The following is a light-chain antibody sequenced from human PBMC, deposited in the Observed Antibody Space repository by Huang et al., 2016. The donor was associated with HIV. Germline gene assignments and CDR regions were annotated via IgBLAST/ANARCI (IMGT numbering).Light chain of an antibody. CDR3: HQSYTFSS. Sequence: DIQMTQSPSFLSASVGDSVTITCRTSQDIGTYLNWYQQRPGKAPILLIHGSSTLQRGVPSRFSGGGSGTEFTLTINGLHAEDFAIYYCHQSYTFSSFGRGTRLDIK. CDR1: QDIGTY. J-gene: IGKJ5*01. CDR2: GSS. V-gene: IGKV1-39*01.